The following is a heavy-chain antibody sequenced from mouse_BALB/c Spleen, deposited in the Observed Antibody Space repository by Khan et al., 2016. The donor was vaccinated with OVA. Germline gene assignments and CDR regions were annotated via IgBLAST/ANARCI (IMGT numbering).Heavy chain of an antibody. CDR3: ARDYGSLYWYFDD. CDR2: IYYSGTV. V-gene: IGHV3-5*02. Sequence: VQLKESGPGLVKPSQTVSLTCTVTGISITSGNYRWSWIRQFPGNKLEWIGNIYYSGTVTYNPSLTSRTTITRDTSKNQFFLEMNSLNAEDTATYYCARDYGSLYWYFDDWGAGTTVTVSS. CDR1: GISITSGNYR. D-gene: IGHD1-1*01. J-gene: IGHJ1*01.